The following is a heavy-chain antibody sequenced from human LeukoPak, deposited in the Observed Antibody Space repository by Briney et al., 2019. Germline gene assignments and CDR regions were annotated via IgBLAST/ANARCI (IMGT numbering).Heavy chain of an antibody. CDR3: ARDTGIAAAGDFDY. CDR1: GFTFSSYS. Sequence: GGSLRLSCAASGFTFSSYSMNWVRQAPGKGLEWVSYISSSSSTIYYADSVKGRFTISRDNAKNSLYLQMNSLRAEDTAVYYCARDTGIAAAGDFDYWGQGTLVTVSP. V-gene: IGHV3-48*01. CDR2: ISSSSSTI. D-gene: IGHD6-13*01. J-gene: IGHJ4*02.